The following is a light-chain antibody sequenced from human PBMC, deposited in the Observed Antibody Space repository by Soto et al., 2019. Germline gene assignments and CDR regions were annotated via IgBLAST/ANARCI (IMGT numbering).Light chain of an antibody. CDR2: GAS. Sequence: EIVMTQSPATLSLSPGERAALSCRASQSINSELAWYQQKPGQPPRLLIYGASTRATGVPARFTGSESGSAFTITISGLASEDFAVYYCQQGHNWPLTFGQGTRLEI. J-gene: IGKJ2*01. CDR1: QSINSE. CDR3: QQGHNWPLT. V-gene: IGKV3-15*01.